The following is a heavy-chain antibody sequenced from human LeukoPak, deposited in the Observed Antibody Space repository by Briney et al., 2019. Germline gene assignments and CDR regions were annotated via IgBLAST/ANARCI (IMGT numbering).Heavy chain of an antibody. V-gene: IGHV3-30*03. J-gene: IGHJ4*02. CDR3: ARFCLGSSGWYYFDY. CDR1: GFTFSSYG. D-gene: IGHD6-19*01. Sequence: GRSLRLSCAASGFTFSSYGMHWVRQAPGKGLEWVAVISYDGSNKYYADSVKGRFTISRDNSKNTLYLQMNSLRAEDTAVYYCARFCLGSSGWYYFDYWGQGTLVTVSS. CDR2: ISYDGSNK.